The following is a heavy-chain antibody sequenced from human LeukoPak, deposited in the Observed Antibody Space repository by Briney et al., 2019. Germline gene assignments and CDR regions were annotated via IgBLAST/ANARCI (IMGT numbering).Heavy chain of an antibody. CDR1: GFTFNTYA. CDR3: AKKHTRNAPIPKSVSDP. J-gene: IGHJ5*02. D-gene: IGHD2-21*01. V-gene: IGHV3-23*01. CDR2: ITNSGAST. Sequence: GGSLRLSCAASGFTFNTYAMTWVRQGPGKGLGWVSSITNSGASTYYADSVKGRFTNSRDNSKNTLYLQMNGLKGDDTALYYCAKKHTRNAPIPKSVSDPWGQGTLVTVSS.